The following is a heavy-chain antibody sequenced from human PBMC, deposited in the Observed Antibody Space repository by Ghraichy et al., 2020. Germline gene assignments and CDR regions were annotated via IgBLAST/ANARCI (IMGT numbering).Heavy chain of an antibody. CDR3: ARVDIGTAGNYDY. V-gene: IGHV3-7*03. D-gene: IGHD1/OR15-1a*01. CDR2: IKQDGSEK. Sequence: GSLRLSCAASGFTFSNYWMNWVRQAPGKGLEWVANIKQDGSEKNYVDSVKGRFTISRDNAKNSLYLQMNSLRGEDTAVYYCARVDIGTAGNYDYWGQGTLVTVSS. CDR1: GFTFSNYW. J-gene: IGHJ4*02.